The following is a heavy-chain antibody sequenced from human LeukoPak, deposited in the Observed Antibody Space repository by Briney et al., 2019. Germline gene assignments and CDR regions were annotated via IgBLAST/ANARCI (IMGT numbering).Heavy chain of an antibody. Sequence: SETLSLTCTVSGGSISSYYWSWIRQPPGKGLEWIGYFYYSGSTNYNPSLRSRVTMSLDTSKNQFSLKLSSVTAADTAVYYCAGGSGWLFDYWGQGIPVTVSP. CDR3: AGGSGWLFDY. CDR2: FYYSGST. D-gene: IGHD6-19*01. CDR1: GGSISSYY. J-gene: IGHJ4*02. V-gene: IGHV4-59*01.